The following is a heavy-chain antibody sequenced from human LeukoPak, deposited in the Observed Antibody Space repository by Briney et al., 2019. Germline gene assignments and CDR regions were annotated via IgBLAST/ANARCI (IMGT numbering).Heavy chain of an antibody. V-gene: IGHV5-51*01. D-gene: IGHD6-19*01. CDR1: GYSFTSYW. J-gene: IGHJ4*02. CDR3: ARRGAVAGTLVDY. CDR2: IYPGDSDT. Sequence: GESLKISCKGSGYSFTSYWIGWVRQLPGKGLEWMGIIYPGDSDTRYSPSFQGQVTISADKSTSTAYLQWSSLKASDTAMYYCARRGAVAGTLVDYWGQGTLVTVSS.